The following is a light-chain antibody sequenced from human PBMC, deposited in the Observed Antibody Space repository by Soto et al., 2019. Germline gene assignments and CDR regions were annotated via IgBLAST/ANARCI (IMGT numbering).Light chain of an antibody. CDR2: DAS. CDR3: QQRSNWPPT. V-gene: IGKV3-11*01. J-gene: IGKJ5*01. CDR1: QSVSSK. Sequence: EIVMTQSPATLSVSPGERATLSCRASQSVSSKLAWYQQKPGQAPRLLIYDASNRATGIPARFSGSGSGTDFTLTISSLEPEDFAVYYCQQRSNWPPTFGQGTRLAIK.